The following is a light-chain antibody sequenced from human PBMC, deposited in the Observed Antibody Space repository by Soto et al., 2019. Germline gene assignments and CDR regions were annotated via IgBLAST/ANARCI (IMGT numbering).Light chain of an antibody. J-gene: IGKJ1*01. CDR2: AAS. CDR1: QSISSY. V-gene: IGKV1-39*01. CDR3: QQGYSISWT. Sequence: DIQMTQSPSSLSASVGDRVTITCLASQSISSYLNWYQQKPGKAPKLLIYAASSLQSGVPSRFSGSGSGTEFTLTISSLQPEDFATYYCQQGYSISWTFGQGTKVDIK.